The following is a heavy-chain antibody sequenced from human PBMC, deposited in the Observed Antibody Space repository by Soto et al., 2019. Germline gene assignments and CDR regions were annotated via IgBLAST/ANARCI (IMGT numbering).Heavy chain of an antibody. D-gene: IGHD3-3*01. V-gene: IGHV3-23*01. Sequence: PGGSLRLSCAASGFSFSNFAMSWVRQAPGKGLEWVSGNSGSGSNTYYADSVKCRFTISRDNSKNTLFLQMKSLRAEDTAVYYCAKGFYPTRRVVIIRGYYYGMDVWGQGTTVTVSS. CDR1: GFSFSNFA. CDR3: AKGFYPTRRVVIIRGYYYGMDV. J-gene: IGHJ6*02. CDR2: NSGSGSNT.